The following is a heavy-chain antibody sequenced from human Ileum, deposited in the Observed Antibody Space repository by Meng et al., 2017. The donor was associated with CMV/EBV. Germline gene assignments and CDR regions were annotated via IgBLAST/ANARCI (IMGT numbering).Heavy chain of an antibody. J-gene: IGHJ4*02. Sequence: GGSLRLSCATSGFTFSDFYMHWIRQAPGKGLECLAYISGRSSSIFYADSVKGRFTISRDNAKNSVYLQMNNVKVDDTAVYYCARDLGYSSGPDYWGQGTLVTVSS. CDR1: GFTFSDFY. CDR2: ISGRSSSI. V-gene: IGHV3-11*01. CDR3: ARDLGYSSGPDY. D-gene: IGHD6-19*01.